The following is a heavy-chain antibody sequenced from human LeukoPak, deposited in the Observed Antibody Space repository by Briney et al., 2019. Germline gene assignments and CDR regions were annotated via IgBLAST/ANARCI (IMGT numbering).Heavy chain of an antibody. D-gene: IGHD6-13*01. CDR1: GFTFSSYA. CDR2: ISGSGGST. V-gene: IGHV3-23*01. Sequence: GGSLRLSCAASGFTFSSYAMSWVRQAPGKGLVWVSAISGSGGSTYYADSVKGRFTISRDNSKNTLYLQMNSLRAEDTAVYYCARGGSRWDMPDAFDIWGQGTMVTVSS. J-gene: IGHJ3*02. CDR3: ARGGSRWDMPDAFDI.